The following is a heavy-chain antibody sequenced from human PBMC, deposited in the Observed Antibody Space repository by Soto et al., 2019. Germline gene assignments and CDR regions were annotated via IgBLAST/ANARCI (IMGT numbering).Heavy chain of an antibody. CDR2: IHPGDSDT. Sequence: PGESLKISCKGSGYSFTSYWIGWVRQMPGKGLEWMGIIHPGDSDTRYSPSFQGQVTISADKSISTAYLQWSSLKASDTAMYYCPRLWNSYYYGMDVWGQGTTVTVSS. V-gene: IGHV5-51*01. J-gene: IGHJ6*02. CDR1: GYSFTSYW. CDR3: PRLWNSYYYGMDV. D-gene: IGHD1-1*01.